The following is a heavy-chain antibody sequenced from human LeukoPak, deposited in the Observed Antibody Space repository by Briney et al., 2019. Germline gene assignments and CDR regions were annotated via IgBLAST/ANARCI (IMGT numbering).Heavy chain of an antibody. D-gene: IGHD3-22*01. V-gene: IGHV4-34*01. CDR1: GGSFSGYY. CDR3: ARRGYYSSGYYYAY. J-gene: IGHJ4*02. CDR2: INHSSNT. Sequence: SETLSLTCAVYGGSFSGYYWNWIRQPPGKGLEWIGDINHSSNTNYNPSLKSRVTISVDTSKSQFSLKLSSVTAADTAVYYCARRGYYSSGYYYAYWGQGTLVTVSS.